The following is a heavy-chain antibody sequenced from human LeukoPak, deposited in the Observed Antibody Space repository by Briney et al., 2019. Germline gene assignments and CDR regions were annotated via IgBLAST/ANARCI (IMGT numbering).Heavy chain of an antibody. CDR2: MNPNSGNT. D-gene: IGHD4-17*01. CDR3: ARAGTDLHDYGDYTIDY. V-gene: IGHV1-8*01. Sequence: ASVKVSCKVSGYTLTELSMHWVRQATGQGLEWMGWMNPNSGNTGYAQKFQGRVTMTRNTSISTAYMELSSLRSEDTAVYYCARAGTDLHDYGDYTIDYWGQGTLVTVSS. CDR1: GYTLTELS. J-gene: IGHJ4*02.